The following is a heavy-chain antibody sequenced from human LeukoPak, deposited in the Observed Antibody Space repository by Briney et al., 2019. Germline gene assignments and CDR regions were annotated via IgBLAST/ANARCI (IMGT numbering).Heavy chain of an antibody. V-gene: IGHV1-69*04. CDR3: ARDWNSNPSGDAFDI. CDR1: GGTFSSYA. CDR2: IIPILGIA. Sequence: SVKVSCKASGGTFSSYAISWVRQAPGQGLEWMGRIIPILGIANYAQKFQGRVTITADKSTSTAYMELSSLRSEGTAVYYCARDWNSNPSGDAFDIWGQGTMVTVSS. J-gene: IGHJ3*02. D-gene: IGHD1-7*01.